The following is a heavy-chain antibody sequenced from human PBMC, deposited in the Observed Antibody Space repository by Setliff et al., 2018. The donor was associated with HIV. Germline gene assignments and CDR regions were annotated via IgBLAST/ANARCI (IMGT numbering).Heavy chain of an antibody. V-gene: IGHV4-61*02. Sequence: PSETLSLTCTVSGGSISSGSYYWSWIRQPAGKGLEWIGRFYTSGSTNYNPSLKSRVTISLDTSKNQFSLKLSSVTAADTAVCYCARTTLTIFGVVIPDYWGQGTLVTVSS. D-gene: IGHD3-3*01. CDR1: GGSISSGSYY. CDR2: FYTSGST. J-gene: IGHJ4*02. CDR3: ARTTLTIFGVVIPDY.